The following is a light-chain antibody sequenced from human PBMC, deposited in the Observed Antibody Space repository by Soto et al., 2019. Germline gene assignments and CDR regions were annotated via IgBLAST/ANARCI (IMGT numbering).Light chain of an antibody. CDR2: SAS. CDR3: HQTYSTPQT. J-gene: IGKJ1*01. V-gene: IGKV1-39*01. CDR1: QTVTDC. Sequence: DIQMTQSPSSLSPSAGDRVTITCRAGQTVTDCLNWYQHKPGKAPKLLIYSASTLQSGVPSRFSGSGSGTDFTLTITSLQPEDFGTYYCHQTYSTPQTFGQGTKVDIK.